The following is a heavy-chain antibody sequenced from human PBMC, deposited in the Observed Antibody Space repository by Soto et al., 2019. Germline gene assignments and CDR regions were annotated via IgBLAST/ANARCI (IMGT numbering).Heavy chain of an antibody. CDR3: AISSWYSNSCYNDY. J-gene: IGHJ4*02. CDR1: GFTFSSYA. V-gene: IGHV3-23*01. D-gene: IGHD6-13*01. CDR2: ISGSGGST. Sequence: PGGSLRLSCAASGFTFSSYAMSWVRQAPGKGLEWVSAISGSGGSTYYADSVKGRFTISRDNSKNTLYLQMNSLRAEDTAVYYFAISSWYSNSCYNDYCRRGTLVPVSA.